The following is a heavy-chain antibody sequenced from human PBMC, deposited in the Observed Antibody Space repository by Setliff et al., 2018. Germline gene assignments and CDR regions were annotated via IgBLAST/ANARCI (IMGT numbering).Heavy chain of an antibody. CDR2: IYYSGST. D-gene: IGHD3-22*01. Sequence: SETLSLTCTVSGGSISSSSYYWGWIRQPPGKGLEWIGSIYYSGSTYYNPSLKSRVTISVDTSKNQFSLKLSSETAADTAVYYCARASYDSSGYPSDYWGQGTLVTVSS. CDR1: GGSISSSSYY. J-gene: IGHJ4*02. CDR3: ARASYDSSGYPSDY. V-gene: IGHV4-39*07.